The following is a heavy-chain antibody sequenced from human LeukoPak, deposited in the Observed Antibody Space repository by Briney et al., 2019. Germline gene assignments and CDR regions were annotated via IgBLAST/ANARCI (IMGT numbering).Heavy chain of an antibody. CDR1: GYTFTSYG. V-gene: IGHV1-2*02. D-gene: IGHD6-13*01. Sequence: GASVKVSCKASGYTFTSYGISWVRQAPGQGLEWMGWINPNSGGTNYAQKFQGRVTMTRDTSISTAYMELSRLRSDDTAVYYCARERIAAAVPQNYYYYGMDVWGQGTTVTVSS. CDR2: INPNSGGT. CDR3: ARERIAAAVPQNYYYYGMDV. J-gene: IGHJ6*02.